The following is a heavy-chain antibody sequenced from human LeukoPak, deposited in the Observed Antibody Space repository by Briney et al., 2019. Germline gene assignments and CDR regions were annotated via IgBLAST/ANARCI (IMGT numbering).Heavy chain of an antibody. J-gene: IGHJ4*02. Sequence: KPSETLSLTCAVYGYFISSGYYWGWIRQPPGKGLEWIGSIYYSGHTYYNPSLKSRVTISVDTSKNQFSLELISVSAPDTAVYYCASLLNVAGYSGYDSDYWGQGTLVTVSS. CDR3: ASLLNVAGYSGYDSDY. CDR2: IYYSGHT. V-gene: IGHV4-38-2*01. CDR1: GYFISSGYY. D-gene: IGHD5-12*01.